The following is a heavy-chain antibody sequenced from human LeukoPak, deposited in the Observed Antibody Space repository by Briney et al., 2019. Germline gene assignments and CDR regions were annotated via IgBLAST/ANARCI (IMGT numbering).Heavy chain of an antibody. CDR2: LYYSGST. J-gene: IGHJ4*02. V-gene: IGHV4-39*07. CDR1: GGSINNSSSY. D-gene: IGHD3-10*01. CDR3: ARGLYFYSGSGQHRLDH. Sequence: SETLSLTCTVSGGSINNSSSYWGWIRQPPGKGLEWIGSLYYSGSTYYNPSLKSRVTMSVDTSKNQFSLQMRSVTAADTAVYYCARGLYFYSGSGQHRLDHWGQGTLLTVSS.